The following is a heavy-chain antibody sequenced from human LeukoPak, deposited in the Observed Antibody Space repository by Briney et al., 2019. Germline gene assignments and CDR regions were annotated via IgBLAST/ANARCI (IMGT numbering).Heavy chain of an antibody. CDR3: AKGPSTPILTGYPNDAFDI. CDR1: GLTFSSYA. J-gene: IGHJ3*02. CDR2: ISGSGGST. D-gene: IGHD3-9*01. Sequence: GGSLRLSCAASGLTFSSYAMSWVRQAPGKGLEWVSAISGSGGSTYYADSVKGRFTISRDNSKNTLYLQVNSLRAEDTAVYYCAKGPSTPILTGYPNDAFDIWGQGTMVTVSS. V-gene: IGHV3-23*01.